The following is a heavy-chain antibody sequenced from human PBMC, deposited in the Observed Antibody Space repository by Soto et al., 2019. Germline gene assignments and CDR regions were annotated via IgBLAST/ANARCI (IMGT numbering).Heavy chain of an antibody. J-gene: IGHJ4*02. CDR2: IYYSGST. Sequence: QVQLQESGPGLVKPSETLSLTCTVSGGSISSYYWSWIRQPPGKGLEWIGYIYYSGSTNYNPSLKSRVTISVDTSKNQFSLKLSSVTAADTAVYYCARGMGRDGYNLGYWGQGTLVTVSS. CDR1: GGSISSYY. D-gene: IGHD5-12*01. CDR3: ARGMGRDGYNLGY. V-gene: IGHV4-59*01.